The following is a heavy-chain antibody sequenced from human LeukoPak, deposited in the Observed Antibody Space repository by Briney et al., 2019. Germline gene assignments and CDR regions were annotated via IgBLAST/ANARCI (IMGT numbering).Heavy chain of an antibody. CDR3: ARRRGFLAVAVLYYFDY. V-gene: IGHV3-48*01. D-gene: IGHD6-19*01. CDR2: ISSSSSTI. J-gene: IGHJ4*02. CDR1: GFTFSSYS. Sequence: PGGSLRLSCAASGFTFSSYSMNWVRQAPGKGLEWVSYISSSSSTIYYADSVKGRFTIFRDNAKNSLYLQMNSLRAEDTAVYYCARRRGFLAVAVLYYFDYWGQGTLVTVSS.